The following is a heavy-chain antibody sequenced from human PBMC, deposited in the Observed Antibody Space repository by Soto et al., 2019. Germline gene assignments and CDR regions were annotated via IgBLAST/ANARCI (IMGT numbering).Heavy chain of an antibody. Sequence: QVQLVQSGAEVKKPGASVKVSCKASGYTFTSYYMHWARQAPGQGLEWMGIINPSGGSTSYAQKFQGRVTMTRDTSTSTVYMELSSLRSEDTAVYYCARGLYCSSTSCYGNYYYYYMDVWGKGTTVTVSS. D-gene: IGHD2-2*01. J-gene: IGHJ6*03. V-gene: IGHV1-46*03. CDR3: ARGLYCSSTSCYGNYYYYYMDV. CDR1: GYTFTSYY. CDR2: INPSGGST.